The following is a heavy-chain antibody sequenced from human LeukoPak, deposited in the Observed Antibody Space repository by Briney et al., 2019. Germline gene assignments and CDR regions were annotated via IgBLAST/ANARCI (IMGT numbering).Heavy chain of an antibody. D-gene: IGHD2-2*01. J-gene: IGHJ5*02. CDR3: ARGGYCSSTSCHLYYNWFDP. CDR1: GGTFSSYA. CDR2: IIPIFGTA. V-gene: IGHV1-69*13. Sequence: ASVKVSCKASGGTFSSYAIGWVRQAPGQGLEWMGGIIPIFGTANYAQKFQGRVTITADESTSTAYMELSSLRSEDTAVYYCARGGYCSSTSCHLYYNWFDPWGQGTLVTVSS.